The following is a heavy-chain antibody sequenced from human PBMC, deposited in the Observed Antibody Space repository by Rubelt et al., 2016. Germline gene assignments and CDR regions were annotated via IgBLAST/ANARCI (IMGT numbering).Heavy chain of an antibody. CDR2: ITSTSGAI. J-gene: IGHJ4*02. Sequence: EVQLVESGGGLVQPGGSLRLSCAASGFTFSSYSMNWVRQAPGKGLEWLSFITSTSGAIYYADSVKGRFTISRDNAKNSLYLQLNSLRAEDTAVYYCATGDRSSSWYPFDYWGQGTLVTVSS. CDR1: GFTFSSYS. V-gene: IGHV3-48*04. CDR3: ATGDRSSSWYPFDY. D-gene: IGHD6-13*01.